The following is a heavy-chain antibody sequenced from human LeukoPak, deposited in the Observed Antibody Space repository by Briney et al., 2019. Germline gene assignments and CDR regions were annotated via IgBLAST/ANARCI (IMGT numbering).Heavy chain of an antibody. V-gene: IGHV1-24*01. J-gene: IGHJ4*02. CDR1: GYTLAELS. CDR2: FDPEDGET. Sequence: GASVKVSCKVSGYTLAELSMHWLRQVPGKGLEWMGNFDPEDGETIYAQIFQGRLTMTEDTSTDTAYMELARLRSDDTAVYFCARDSGYYATSSLLQDYWGQGTLVTVSS. CDR3: ARDSGYYATSSLLQDY. D-gene: IGHD3-3*01.